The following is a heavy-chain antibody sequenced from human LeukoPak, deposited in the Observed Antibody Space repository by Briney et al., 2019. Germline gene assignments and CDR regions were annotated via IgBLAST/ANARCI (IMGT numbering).Heavy chain of an antibody. CDR2: ISWNSGSI. CDR3: ARGNIVATIPRDAVDI. Sequence: GRSLRLSCAASGFTFDDYAMHWVRQAPGKGLEWVSGISWNSGSIGYADSVKGRFTISRDNAKNSLHLQMNSLRAEDTALYYCARGNIVATIPRDAVDIWGQGTMVTVSS. V-gene: IGHV3-9*01. J-gene: IGHJ3*02. CDR1: GFTFDDYA. D-gene: IGHD5-12*01.